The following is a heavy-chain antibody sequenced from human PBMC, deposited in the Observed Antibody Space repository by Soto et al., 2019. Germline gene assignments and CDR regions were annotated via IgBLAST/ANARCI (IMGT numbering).Heavy chain of an antibody. V-gene: IGHV1-69*13. CDR2: IIPIFGTA. CDR1: GGTFSSYE. Sequence: SVKVSCKASGGTFSSYEISWVRQAPGQGLEWMGGIIPIFGTANYAQKFQGRVTITADESTSTAYMELSSLRSEDTAVYYCAREGYEVGATAEAYYFDYWGQGTLVTVSS. CDR3: AREGYEVGATAEAYYFDY. J-gene: IGHJ4*02. D-gene: IGHD1-26*01.